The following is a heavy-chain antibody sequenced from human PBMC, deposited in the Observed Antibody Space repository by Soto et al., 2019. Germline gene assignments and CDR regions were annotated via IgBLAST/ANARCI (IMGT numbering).Heavy chain of an antibody. V-gene: IGHV5-51*01. D-gene: IGHD5-12*01. J-gene: IGHJ6*02. CDR1: GYSFTSYW. Sequence: GESLKISCKGSGYSFTSYWIGWVRQMPGKGLEWMGIIYPGDSDTRYSPSFQGQVTISADKSISTAYLQWSSLKASDTAMYYCARVVATTYYYYYYGMDVWGQGTTVTVSS. CDR3: ARVVATTYYYYYYGMDV. CDR2: IYPGDSDT.